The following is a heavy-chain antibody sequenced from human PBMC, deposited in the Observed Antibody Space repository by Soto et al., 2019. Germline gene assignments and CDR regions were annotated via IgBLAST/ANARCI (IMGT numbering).Heavy chain of an antibody. D-gene: IGHD2-15*01. J-gene: IGHJ6*02. Sequence: QVQLVQSGAEVKKPGSSVKDSCKASGGTLSSYAISWVRQAPGRGREWMGGIIPIFGTANYAQKFQGRVTVSAEESTSTAYMELSSLRSEDPAGYYCARDPGQCCSGGSCYSSDGMGVWGQGTTVTVSS. CDR1: GGTLSSYA. V-gene: IGHV1-69*12. CDR3: ARDPGQCCSGGSCYSSDGMGV. CDR2: IIPIFGTA.